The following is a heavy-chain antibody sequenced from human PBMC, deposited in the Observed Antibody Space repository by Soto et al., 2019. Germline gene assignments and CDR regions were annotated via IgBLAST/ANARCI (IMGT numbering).Heavy chain of an antibody. CDR3: ARHQRFDFGSGSSYNPLFDF. V-gene: IGHV4-34*01. CDR1: GGSLSGYY. CDR2: VSHSGSS. Sequence: SETLSLTCGVYGGSLSGYYWSWVRQPPGKGLEWLGEVSHSGSSRYNPSLKSRVTVSADTSKTQFSLKLTSVTAADTAVYYCARHQRFDFGSGSSYNPLFDFWGQGTLVTVSS. D-gene: IGHD3-10*01. J-gene: IGHJ4*02.